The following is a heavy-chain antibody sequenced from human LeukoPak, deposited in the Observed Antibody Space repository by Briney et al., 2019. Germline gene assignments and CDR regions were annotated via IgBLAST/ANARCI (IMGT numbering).Heavy chain of an antibody. CDR2: IYYSGST. CDR1: GGSISSGGYY. D-gene: IGHD2-2*01. CDR3: ARRGVGYCSSTSCRLRFLEWLLDY. Sequence: SETLSLTCTVSGGSISSGGYYWSWIRQHPGKGLEWIGYIYYSGSTYYNPSLKSRVTISVDTSKNQFSLKLSSVTAADTAVYYCARRGVGYCSSTSCRLRFLEWLLDYWGQGTLVTVSS. J-gene: IGHJ4*02. V-gene: IGHV4-31*03.